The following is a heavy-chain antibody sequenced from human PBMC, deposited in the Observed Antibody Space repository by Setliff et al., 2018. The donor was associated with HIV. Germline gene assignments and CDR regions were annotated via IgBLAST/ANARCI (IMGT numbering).Heavy chain of an antibody. V-gene: IGHV3-48*03. CDR1: GFTFSSYE. CDR2: ISSSGSTI. D-gene: IGHD6-19*01. CDR3: ARDRSSGWYYYYYGMDV. J-gene: IGHJ6*02. Sequence: GGSLRLSCAASGFTFSSYEMNWVRQAPGKGLEWVSYISSSGSTIYYADSVKGRFTIARDNANNSLYLQMNSLRAEDTAVYYWARDRSSGWYYYYYGMDVWGQGTTVTVSS.